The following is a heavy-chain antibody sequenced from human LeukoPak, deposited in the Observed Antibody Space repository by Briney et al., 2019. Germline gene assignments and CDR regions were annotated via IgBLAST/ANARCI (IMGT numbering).Heavy chain of an antibody. V-gene: IGHV3-7*01. D-gene: IGHD3-3*01. Sequence: PGGSLRLSCAASGFTFSSYWMSWVRQAPGKGLEWVANIKQDGSEKYYVDSVKGRFTISRDNAKNSLYLQMNSLRAEDTAVYYCARVQPLEWLTHSFAYWGQGTLVTVSS. CDR1: GFTFSSYW. CDR2: IKQDGSEK. J-gene: IGHJ4*02. CDR3: ARVQPLEWLTHSFAY.